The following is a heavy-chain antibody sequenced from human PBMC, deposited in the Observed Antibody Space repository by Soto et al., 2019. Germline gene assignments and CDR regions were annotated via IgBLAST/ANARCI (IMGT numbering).Heavy chain of an antibody. Sequence: QAQLVQSGTELKKPGSSVRVSCKASRDIFSSNTISWVRQAPGQGPEWMGGITPVFDTTNYAQKFQDRVTNTADKSTYTAYMELTRVTSEDTAVYYCARGGGVAGQFFLRGQVTLVTLSS. CDR3: ARGGGVAGQFFL. V-gene: IGHV1-69*06. CDR2: ITPVFDTT. CDR1: RDIFSSNT. D-gene: IGHD2-15*01. J-gene: IGHJ1*01.